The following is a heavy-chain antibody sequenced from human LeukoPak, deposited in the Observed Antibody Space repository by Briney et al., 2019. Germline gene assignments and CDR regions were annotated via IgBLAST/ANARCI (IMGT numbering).Heavy chain of an antibody. V-gene: IGHV1-69*13. J-gene: IGHJ4*02. CDR2: IIPIFGTA. D-gene: IGHD6-19*01. CDR3: ARDLAGYSSGWGALNFDY. CDR1: GGTFSSYA. Sequence: SVKVSCKASGGTFSSYAISWVRQAPGQGLEWMGGIIPIFGTANYAQKFQGRVTITADESTSTAYMELSSLRSEDTAVYYCARDLAGYSSGWGALNFDYWGQGTLVIVSS.